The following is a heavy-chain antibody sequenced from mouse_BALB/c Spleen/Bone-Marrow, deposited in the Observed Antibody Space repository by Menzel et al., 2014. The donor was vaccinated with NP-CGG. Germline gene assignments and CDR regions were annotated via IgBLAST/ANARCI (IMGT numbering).Heavy chain of an antibody. CDR3: TRSRTSWLRRSWYFDV. CDR1: GYTFTSYY. V-gene: IGHV1S81*02. J-gene: IGHJ1*01. CDR2: NNPSNGGT. D-gene: IGHD2-2*01. Sequence: QVQLKESGAELVKPGASVKLSCKASGYTFTSYYMYWVKQRPGQGLEWIGENNPSNGGTKFNEKFKSKATLTVDKSSSTAYMQLSSLTSEDSAVYYCTRSRTSWLRRSWYFDVWGAGTTVTVSS.